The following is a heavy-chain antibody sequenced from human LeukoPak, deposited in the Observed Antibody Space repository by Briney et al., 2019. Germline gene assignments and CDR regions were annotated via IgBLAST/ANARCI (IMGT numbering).Heavy chain of an antibody. CDR2: ISSSSSTI. Sequence: GGSLRLSCAASGFTFSSYSMNWVRQAPGKGLEWVSYISSSSSTIYYADSVKGRFTISRDNAKNSLYLQMNSLRAEDTAVYYCARDGIVATTSLATSDYWGQGTLVTVSS. D-gene: IGHD5-12*01. CDR1: GFTFSSYS. V-gene: IGHV3-48*04. J-gene: IGHJ4*02. CDR3: ARDGIVATTSLATSDY.